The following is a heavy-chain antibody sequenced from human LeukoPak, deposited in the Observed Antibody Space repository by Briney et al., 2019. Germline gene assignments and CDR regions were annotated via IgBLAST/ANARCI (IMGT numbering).Heavy chain of an antibody. CDR3: ARAFYPGYYSYMAV. CDR1: GGSISSSSYY. D-gene: IGHD3-16*02. CDR2: IYYSGST. Sequence: SETLSLTCTVSGGSISSSSYYWGWIRQPPGKGLEWIGSIYYSGSTYYNPSLKSRVTISVDTSKNQFSLKLSSVTAADTAVYYCARAFYPGYYSYMAVWGKGTTVTVSS. J-gene: IGHJ6*03. V-gene: IGHV4-39*07.